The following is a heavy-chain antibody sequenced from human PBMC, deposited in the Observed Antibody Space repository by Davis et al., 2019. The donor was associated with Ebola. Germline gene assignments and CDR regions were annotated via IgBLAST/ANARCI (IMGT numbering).Heavy chain of an antibody. V-gene: IGHV3-7*03. J-gene: IGHJ5*02. D-gene: IGHD6-19*01. Sequence: GGSLRPSCPASGSSLRIYWMSWVRQAPGKGLEWVATVNQDGSQTYSVASVKGRFTMSRDDAKNSLYLQMNNLRVDDTAVYYCATDAWAGLDPWGQGTLVTVPS. CDR2: VNQDGSQT. CDR1: GSSLRIYW. CDR3: ATDAWAGLDP.